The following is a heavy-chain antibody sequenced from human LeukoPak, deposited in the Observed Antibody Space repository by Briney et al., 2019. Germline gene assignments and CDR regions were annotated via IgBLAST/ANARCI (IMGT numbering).Heavy chain of an antibody. CDR1: GYTFTSYY. V-gene: IGHV1-46*01. D-gene: IGHD2-2*01. Sequence: ASVKVSCKASGYTFTSYYMHWVRQAPGQGLEWMGIINPSGGSTSYAQKFQGRVTMTRDMSTSTVYMELSSLRSEDTAVYYCARDPRGVGQWEYQLLSPNWFDPWGQGTLVTVSS. CDR3: ARDPRGVGQWEYQLLSPNWFDP. CDR2: INPSGGST. J-gene: IGHJ5*02.